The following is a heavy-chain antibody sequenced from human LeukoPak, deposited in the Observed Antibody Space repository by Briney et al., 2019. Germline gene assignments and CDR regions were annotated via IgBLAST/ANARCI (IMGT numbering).Heavy chain of an antibody. D-gene: IGHD3-16*01. CDR1: GCTFSSYA. J-gene: IGHJ1*01. CDR2: IIPILGIA. Sequence: SVKVSCKASGCTFSSYAISWVRQAPGQGLEWMGRIIPILGIANYAQKFQGRVTITADKSTSTAYMELSSLRSEDTAVYYCARGDGMDFQHWGQGTLVTVSS. CDR3: ARGDGMDFQH. V-gene: IGHV1-69*04.